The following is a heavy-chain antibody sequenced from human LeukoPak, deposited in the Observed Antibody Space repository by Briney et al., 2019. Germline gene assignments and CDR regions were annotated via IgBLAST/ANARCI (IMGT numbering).Heavy chain of an antibody. CDR2: IYYSGST. J-gene: IGHJ5*02. V-gene: IGHV4-39*01. Sequence: SETLSLTCTVSGGSISSSSYYWGWIRQPPGKGLEWIGSIYYSGSTYYNPSLKSRVTISVDTSKNQFSLKLSSVTAADTAVYYCARHLVGHYDILTGYRPPSWLDPWGQGTLVTVSS. CDR3: ARHLVGHYDILTGYRPPSWLDP. CDR1: GGSISSSSYY. D-gene: IGHD3-9*01.